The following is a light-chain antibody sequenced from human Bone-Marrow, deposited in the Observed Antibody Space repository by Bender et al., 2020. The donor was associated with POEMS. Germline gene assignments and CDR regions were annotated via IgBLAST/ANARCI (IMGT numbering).Light chain of an antibody. Sequence: QSALTQPASVSGSPGQSITISCTGTSSDVGGYDYVSWYQQHPGKAPKLMIYDVINRPSGVPDRFSGSRSGTSASLAISRVEAGNEADYYCQVWDTSSDHVVFGGGTKLTVL. CDR2: DVI. CDR3: QVWDTSSDHVV. CDR1: SSDVGGYDY. J-gene: IGLJ2*01. V-gene: IGLV2-14*01.